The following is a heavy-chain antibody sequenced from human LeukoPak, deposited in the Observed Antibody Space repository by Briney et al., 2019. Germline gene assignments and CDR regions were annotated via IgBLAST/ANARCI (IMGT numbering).Heavy chain of an antibody. J-gene: IGHJ5*02. CDR1: GFMFSNYD. D-gene: IGHD3-16*01. CDR3: AKGGRGTDCADA. V-gene: IGHV3-23*01. Sequence: GGSLRLSCAADGFMFSNYDMYWVRQAPGKGLEWVSVVSASGFTTDYADSEKGRCTISRANSKNTVYLQMNSLRAEAAAVYYSAKGGRGTDCADAWGQGTLVTVSS. CDR2: VSASGFTT.